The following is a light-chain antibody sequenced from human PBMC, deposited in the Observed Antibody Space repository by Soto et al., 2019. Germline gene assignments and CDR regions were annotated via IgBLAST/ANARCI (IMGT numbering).Light chain of an antibody. J-gene: IGKJ1*01. CDR3: QQYGSSGT. V-gene: IGKV3-20*01. CDR2: GAS. CDR1: QSVNNY. Sequence: EIVLTQSPGTLSLSPGERATLSCRASQSVNNYFAWYQHIPGQAPRLLIYGASNRATGIPDRFSGSGSGTDFTLTISRLEPEDFAVYYCQQYGSSGTFGQGTKVDIK.